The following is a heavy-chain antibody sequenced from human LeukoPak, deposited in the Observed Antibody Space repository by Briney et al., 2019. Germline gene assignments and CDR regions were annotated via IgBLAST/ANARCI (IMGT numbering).Heavy chain of an antibody. D-gene: IGHD5-12*01. V-gene: IGHV1-69*13. CDR3: ARDPRYSDFHLGSGAFDL. CDR2: IIPIFGTA. Sequence: SVKVSCKASGGTFSSYAISWVRQAPGQGLEWMGGIIPIFGTANYAQKFQGRVTITADESTSTAYMELSSLRSEDTAVYYCARDPRYSDFHLGSGAFDLWGQGTMVTVSS. J-gene: IGHJ3*01. CDR1: GGTFSSYA.